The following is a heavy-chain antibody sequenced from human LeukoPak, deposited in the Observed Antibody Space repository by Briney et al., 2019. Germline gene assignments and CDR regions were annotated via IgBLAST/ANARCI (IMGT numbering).Heavy chain of an antibody. CDR3: ARSPNYSSSSKFDP. Sequence: SETLSLTCTVSGGSISSYYWSWIRQPAGKGLEWIGRIYTSGSTNYNPSLKSRVTISVDTSKNQFSLKLSSVTAADTAVYYCARSPNYSSSSKFDPWGQGTLVTVSS. V-gene: IGHV4-4*07. CDR2: IYTSGST. CDR1: GGSISSYY. D-gene: IGHD6-6*01. J-gene: IGHJ5*02.